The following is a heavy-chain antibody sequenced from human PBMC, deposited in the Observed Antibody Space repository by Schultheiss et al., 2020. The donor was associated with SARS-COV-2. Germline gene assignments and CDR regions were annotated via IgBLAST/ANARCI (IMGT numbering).Heavy chain of an antibody. J-gene: IGHJ6*02. CDR2: MNPNSGNT. Sequence: ASVKVSCKASGYTFTSYDINWVRQATGQGLEWMGWMNPNSGNTGYAQKFQGRVTMTTDTSTSTAYMELRSLRSDDTAVYYCATSKGYYYGMDVWGQGTTVTVSS. CDR1: GYTFTSYD. CDR3: ATSKGYYYGMDV. V-gene: IGHV1-8*01.